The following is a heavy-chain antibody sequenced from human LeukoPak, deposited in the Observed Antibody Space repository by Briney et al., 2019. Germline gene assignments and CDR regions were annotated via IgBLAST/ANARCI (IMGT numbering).Heavy chain of an antibody. D-gene: IGHD4-17*01. Sequence: GGSLRLSCAASGFTFSSYAMSWVRQAPGKGLEWVSAISGSGGSTYYADSVKGRFTISRDNSKNTLYLQMNSLRAEDTAVYYGARVREGPYGDYDAFDIWGQGTMVTVSS. CDR1: GFTFSSYA. V-gene: IGHV3-23*01. CDR3: ARVREGPYGDYDAFDI. J-gene: IGHJ3*02. CDR2: ISGSGGST.